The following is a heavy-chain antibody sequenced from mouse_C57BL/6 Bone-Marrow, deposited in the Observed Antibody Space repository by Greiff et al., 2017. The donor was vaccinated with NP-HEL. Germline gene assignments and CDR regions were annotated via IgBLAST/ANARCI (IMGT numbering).Heavy chain of an antibody. D-gene: IGHD2-4*01. V-gene: IGHV1-61*01. CDR1: GYTFTSYW. CDR3: ARCDYDYEN. J-gene: IGHJ2*01. CDR2: IYPSDSET. Sequence: QVQLQQPGAELVRPGSSVKLSCKASGYTFTSYWMDWVKQRPGQGLEWIGNIYPSDSETHYNQKFKDKATLTVDKSSSTAYMQLSSLTSEDSAVYYCARCDYDYENWGKGTTRTVSS.